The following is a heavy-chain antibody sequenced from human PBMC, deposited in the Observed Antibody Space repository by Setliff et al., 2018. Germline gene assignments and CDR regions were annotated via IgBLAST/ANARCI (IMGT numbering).Heavy chain of an antibody. CDR2: VYTSGST. CDR1: GGSISSYY. J-gene: IGHJ4*02. D-gene: IGHD2-8*01. V-gene: IGHV4-4*08. CDR3: AREGFYCTNGVCYRPFDY. Sequence: SETLSLTCTVSGGSISSYYWSWIRQPPGKGLEWIGYVYTSGSTNYNPSLRSRITISQDRSENQFSLTLSSVTAADTAVYYCAREGFYCTNGVCYRPFDYWGQGTLVTVLL.